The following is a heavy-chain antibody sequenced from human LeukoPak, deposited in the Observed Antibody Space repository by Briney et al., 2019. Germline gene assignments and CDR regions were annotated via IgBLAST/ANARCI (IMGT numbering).Heavy chain of an antibody. D-gene: IGHD5-18*01. CDR1: GGSFSGYY. V-gene: IGHV4-34*01. Sequence: PSETLSLTCAVYGGSFSGYYWSWIRQPPGKGLEWIGEINHSGSTNYNPSLKSRVTISVDTSKNQFSLKLSSVTAADTAVYYCARGFWGYSYGHFDYWGQEPWSPSPQ. J-gene: IGHJ4*01. CDR2: INHSGST. CDR3: ARGFWGYSYGHFDY.